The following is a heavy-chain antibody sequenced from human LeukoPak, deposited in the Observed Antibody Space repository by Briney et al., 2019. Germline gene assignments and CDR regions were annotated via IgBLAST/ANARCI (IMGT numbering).Heavy chain of an antibody. V-gene: IGHV3-48*04. Sequence: PGGSLRLSCAASGFTFSSYSMTWVRQAPGKGLEWVSYISGSSSTIYYADSVKGRFTISRDNAKNSLYLQMNSLRAEDTAVYYCARDILTGSQSRFQHWGQGTLVTVSS. CDR1: GFTFSSYS. CDR3: ARDILTGSQSRFQH. D-gene: IGHD3-9*01. J-gene: IGHJ1*01. CDR2: ISGSSSTI.